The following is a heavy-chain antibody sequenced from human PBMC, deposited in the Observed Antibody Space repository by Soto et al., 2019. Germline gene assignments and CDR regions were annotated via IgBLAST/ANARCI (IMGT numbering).Heavy chain of an antibody. CDR1: GGSFSGYY. CDR2: INHSGST. J-gene: IGHJ5*02. Sequence: SETLSLTCAVYGGSFSGYYWSWIRQPPGKGLEWIGEINHSGSTNYNPSLKSRVTISVDTSKNQFSLKLSSVTAADTAVYYCARALVVGDFDPWGQGIMVTVSS. CDR3: ARALVVGDFDP. D-gene: IGHD3-22*01. V-gene: IGHV4-34*01.